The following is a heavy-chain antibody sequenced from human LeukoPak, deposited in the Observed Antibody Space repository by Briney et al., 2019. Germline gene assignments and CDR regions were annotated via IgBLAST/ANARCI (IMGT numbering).Heavy chain of an antibody. D-gene: IGHD2-15*01. CDR2: IKSKSDGGTI. CDR1: GFTFSDAW. V-gene: IGHV3-15*01. CDR3: TTRRQDGW. J-gene: IGHJ4*02. Sequence: GGSLRLSCVGSGFTFSDAWMSWVRQAPGKGLEWVGRIKSKSDGGTIDYAAPVKGRFTISRDDSRNTLYLQMNSLKTEDTAAYYCTTRRQDGWWGQGTLVTVS.